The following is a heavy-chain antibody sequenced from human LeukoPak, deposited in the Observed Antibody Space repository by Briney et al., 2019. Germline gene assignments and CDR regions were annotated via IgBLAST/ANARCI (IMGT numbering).Heavy chain of an antibody. CDR2: ISYDGSNK. V-gene: IGHV3-30*01. D-gene: IGHD1-26*01. J-gene: IGHJ1*01. CDR3: ARDRTGSYFTAEYFQH. CDR1: GFTFSSYA. Sequence: GGSLRLSCAASGFTFSSYAMHWVRQAPGKGLEWVAVISYDGSNKYYADSVKGRFTISRDNSKNTLYLQMNSLRAEDTAVYYCARDRTGSYFTAEYFQHWGQGTPVTVSS.